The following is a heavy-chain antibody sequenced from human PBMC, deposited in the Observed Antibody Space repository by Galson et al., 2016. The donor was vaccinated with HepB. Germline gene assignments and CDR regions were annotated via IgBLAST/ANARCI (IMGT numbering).Heavy chain of an antibody. CDR2: ISGKGDST. J-gene: IGHJ6*04. CDR3: ANLGSGSFRWYFYGMEV. CDR1: GFTFGNFA. Sequence: SLRLSCAASGFTFGNFAMTWVRQAPGKGLEWISGISGKGDSTYYADSVKGRFTVSRDNSKNTLHLHMNSLRVDDTAVYYCANLGSGSFRWYFYGMEVRGKGTTVTVPS. V-gene: IGHV3-23*01. D-gene: IGHD3-10*01.